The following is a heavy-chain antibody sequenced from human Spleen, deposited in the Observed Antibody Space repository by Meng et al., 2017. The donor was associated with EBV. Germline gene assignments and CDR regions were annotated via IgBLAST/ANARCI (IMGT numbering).Heavy chain of an antibody. Sequence: VQLLEXXVGWFQPVXSLSLSXASSGVNFGSYAMSWVRQASGEGLEWVSDISNSGGVTYYADSVKGRFTISRDNSKNTLNLQMNSLRAEDMAVYYCAKGSGTGYWDSRAYNHWGQGTLVTVSS. CDR2: ISNSGGVT. CDR1: GVNFGSYA. D-gene: IGHD3-22*01. V-gene: IGHV3-23*01. CDR3: AKGSGTGYWDSRAYNH. J-gene: IGHJ5*02.